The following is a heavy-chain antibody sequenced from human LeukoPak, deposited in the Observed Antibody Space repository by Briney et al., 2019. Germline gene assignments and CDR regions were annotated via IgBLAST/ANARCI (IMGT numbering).Heavy chain of an antibody. Sequence: SVKVSCKASGGTFSSYAISWVRQAPGQGLEWMGGIIPIFGTANYAQKFQGRVTITADESTSTAYMELSSLRSEDTAVYYCVRDRMTGPYYFDYWGQGTLVTVSS. CDR1: GGTFSSYA. CDR3: VRDRMTGPYYFDY. CDR2: IIPIFGTA. V-gene: IGHV1-69*13. J-gene: IGHJ4*02.